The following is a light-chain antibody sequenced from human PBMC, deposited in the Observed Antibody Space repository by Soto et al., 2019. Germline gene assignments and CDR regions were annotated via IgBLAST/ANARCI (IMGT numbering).Light chain of an antibody. Sequence: QSALTQPPSASGSPGQSVTISCTGTSSDIGGYTHVSWYQQHPGQAPKLMIYEVAQRPSGVPDRFSGSKSGNTASLTVSGLQAEDEADYYCSSYASTNSLLFGGGTKVTVL. CDR1: SSDIGGYTH. V-gene: IGLV2-8*01. CDR3: SSYASTNSLL. J-gene: IGLJ2*01. CDR2: EVA.